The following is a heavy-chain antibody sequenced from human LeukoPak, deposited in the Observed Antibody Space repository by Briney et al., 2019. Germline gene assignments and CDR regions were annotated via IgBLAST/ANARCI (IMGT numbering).Heavy chain of an antibody. V-gene: IGHV4-34*01. Sequence: SETLSLTCAVYGGSFSGYYWSWIRQPPGKGLEWIGEINHSGSTNYNPSLKSRVTISVDTSKNQFSLKLSSVTAADTAVYYCARGTRWLRDFDYWGQGTPVTVSS. CDR3: ARGTRWLRDFDY. D-gene: IGHD5-24*01. CDR2: INHSGST. CDR1: GGSFSGYY. J-gene: IGHJ4*02.